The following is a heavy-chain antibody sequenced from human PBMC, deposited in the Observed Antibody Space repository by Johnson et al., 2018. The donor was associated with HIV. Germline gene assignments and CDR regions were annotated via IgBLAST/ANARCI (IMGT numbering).Heavy chain of an antibody. CDR1: GFTFSSYW. V-gene: IGHV3-7*03. CDR2: IKQDGSEK. Sequence: VHLVESGGGLVQPGGSPRLSCAASGFTFSSYWMSWVRQAPGKGLEWVANIKQDGSEKYYVDSVKGRFTISRDNAKNSLYLQMNSLKTEDTAVYYCTTDFTLDAFDIWGQGTMVTVSS. CDR3: TTDFTLDAFDI. J-gene: IGHJ3*02.